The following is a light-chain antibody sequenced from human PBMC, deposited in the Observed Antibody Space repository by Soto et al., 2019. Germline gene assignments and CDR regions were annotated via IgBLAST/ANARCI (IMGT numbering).Light chain of an antibody. CDR1: SSDVGGYNY. Sequence: QSALTQPASVSGSPGQSITISCTGTSSDVGGYNYVSWYQQHPGKAPKLMIYEVSNRPSGVSNRFSGSKSGNTASLTISGLQAEDAADYYYSSYTSISTVVFGGGTKLTVL. CDR2: EVS. J-gene: IGLJ2*01. CDR3: SSYTSISTVV. V-gene: IGLV2-14*01.